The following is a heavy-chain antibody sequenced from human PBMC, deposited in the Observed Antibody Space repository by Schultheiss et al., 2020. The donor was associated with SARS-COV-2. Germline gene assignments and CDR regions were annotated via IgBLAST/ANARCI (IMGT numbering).Heavy chain of an antibody. Sequence: GGSLRLSCAASGFTVSSNYMSWVRQAPGKGLEWVSVIYSGGSTYYADSVKGRFTISRDNSKNTLYLQMNSLRAEDTAVYYCARESAQSSYYDSSGYSDYWGQGTLVTVSS. J-gene: IGHJ4*02. CDR2: IYSGGST. CDR3: ARESAQSSYYDSSGYSDY. D-gene: IGHD3-22*01. V-gene: IGHV3-66*01. CDR1: GFTVSSNY.